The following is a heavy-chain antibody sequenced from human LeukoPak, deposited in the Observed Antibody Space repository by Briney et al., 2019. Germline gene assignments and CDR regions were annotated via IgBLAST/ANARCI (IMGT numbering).Heavy chain of an antibody. CDR2: IKQDGSEK. Sequence: GGSLRLSCAASGFTFSSYWMSWVRQAPGKGLELVANIKQDGSEKYYVDSVKGRFTISRDNAKNSLYLQMNSLRAEDTAVYYCARPDYDFWSGYLDYWGQGTLVTVSS. J-gene: IGHJ4*02. CDR1: GFTFSSYW. D-gene: IGHD3-3*01. V-gene: IGHV3-7*01. CDR3: ARPDYDFWSGYLDY.